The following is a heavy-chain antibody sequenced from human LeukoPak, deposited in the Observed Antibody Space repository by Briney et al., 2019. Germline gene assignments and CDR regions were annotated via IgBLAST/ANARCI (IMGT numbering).Heavy chain of an antibody. Sequence: GGTLRLTCAASGFTFSSNGMHWVRQAPGKGLERVAFIRYDGSNKYYADSVKGRITISRDNSKNSLYLQMNSLRAEDTALYYCASASLWFGELLNPDAFDSWGQGTMVTVSS. J-gene: IGHJ3*02. CDR3: ASASLWFGELLNPDAFDS. CDR2: IRYDGSNK. V-gene: IGHV3-30*02. CDR1: GFTFSSNG. D-gene: IGHD3-10*01.